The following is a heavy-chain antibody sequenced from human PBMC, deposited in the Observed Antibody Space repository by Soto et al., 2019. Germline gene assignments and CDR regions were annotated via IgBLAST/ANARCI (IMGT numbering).Heavy chain of an antibody. V-gene: IGHV4-4*09. CDR3: TRIYCTTTSCFINGMDV. D-gene: IGHD2-2*01. CDR1: GGSISSYY. Sequence: LETLSLTCTVSGGSISSYYWSWIRRSPGKGLEWIGTISHSGDTYYNPSLKSRVTISIDTAKNHLSLILSSVTAADTATYYCTRIYCTTTSCFINGMDVWGQGTTVTVSS. J-gene: IGHJ6*02. CDR2: ISHSGDT.